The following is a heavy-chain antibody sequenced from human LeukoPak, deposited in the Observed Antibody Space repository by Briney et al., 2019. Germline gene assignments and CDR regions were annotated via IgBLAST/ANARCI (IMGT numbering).Heavy chain of an antibody. Sequence: PSGTLSLTCAVSGGSISSSNWWSGVRQPPGKGLEWIGEIYHSGSTNYNPSLKSRVTVSVDKSKNQFSLKLSSVTAADTAVYYCARVLLGSGTDRVDWFDPWGQGTLVTVSS. V-gene: IGHV4-4*02. J-gene: IGHJ5*02. CDR1: GGSISSSNW. CDR2: IYHSGST. D-gene: IGHD3-10*01. CDR3: ARVLLGSGTDRVDWFDP.